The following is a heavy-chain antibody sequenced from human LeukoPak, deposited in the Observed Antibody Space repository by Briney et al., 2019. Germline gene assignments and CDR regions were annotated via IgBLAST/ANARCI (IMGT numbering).Heavy chain of an antibody. Sequence: GASLRLSCAASRFTFSSYAMSWVRQAPGQGLEWVSAISGSGGGTYYADSVKGRFTISIDNSKNTLYLQMNSLRAEDTAVYYCAKTPPQEWLLSPGDYWGQGTLVTVSS. CDR1: RFTFSSYA. CDR3: AKTPPQEWLLSPGDY. CDR2: ISGSGGGT. J-gene: IGHJ4*02. V-gene: IGHV3-23*01. D-gene: IGHD3-3*01.